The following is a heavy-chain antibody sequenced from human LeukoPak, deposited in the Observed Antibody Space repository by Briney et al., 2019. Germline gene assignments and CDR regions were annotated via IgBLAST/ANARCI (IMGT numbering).Heavy chain of an antibody. J-gene: IGHJ4*02. V-gene: IGHV3-48*02. Sequence: PGGSLRLSCAASGFTFSIYSMNWVRQAPGKGLEWVSYISSSSSTIHYADSVKGRFTISRDNAKNSLYLQMNSLRDEDTAVYYCARLAAAGTGEGYWGQGTLVTVSS. CDR2: ISSSSSTI. D-gene: IGHD6-13*01. CDR1: GFTFSIYS. CDR3: ARLAAAGTGEGY.